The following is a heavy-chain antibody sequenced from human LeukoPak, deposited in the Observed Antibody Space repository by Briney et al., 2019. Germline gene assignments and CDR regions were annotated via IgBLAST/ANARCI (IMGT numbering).Heavy chain of an antibody. CDR3: ARPSLTMMRRDGFDL. J-gene: IGHJ3*01. CDR1: GYSFTTYW. Sequence: KRGESLKIYCQGSGYSFTTYWIAVVRQMPGKGLEWRGVIYPVDSDTRYSPSFQGHVTISADKSISTAYLQWSSLKASDTAMYYCARPSLTMMRRDGFDLWGQGTMVTVSS. V-gene: IGHV5-51*01. D-gene: IGHD3-22*01. CDR2: IYPVDSDT.